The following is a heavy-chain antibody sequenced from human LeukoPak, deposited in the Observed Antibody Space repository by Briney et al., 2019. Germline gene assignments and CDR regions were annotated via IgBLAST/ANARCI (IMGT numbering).Heavy chain of an antibody. V-gene: IGHV4-34*01. Sequence: SETLSLTCAVYGGSFSGYYWSWIRQPPGKGLEWIGEINHSGSTNYNPSLKSRVTISVDTSKNQFSLKLSSVTAADTAAYYCARAPGGEQLVRTPIDYWGQGTLVTVSS. CDR2: INHSGST. CDR3: ARAPGGEQLVRTPIDY. D-gene: IGHD6-13*01. CDR1: GGSFSGYY. J-gene: IGHJ4*02.